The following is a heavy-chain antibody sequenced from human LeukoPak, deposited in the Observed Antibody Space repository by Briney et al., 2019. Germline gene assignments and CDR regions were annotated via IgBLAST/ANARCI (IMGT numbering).Heavy chain of an antibody. D-gene: IGHD3-10*01. J-gene: IGHJ4*02. CDR3: AKDGDVLLWFGNDY. CDR2: ISYDGSNK. V-gene: IGHV3-30*04. CDR1: GFTFSDYA. Sequence: PGGSLRLSCAASGFTFSDYAMHWVRQAPGKGLEWVAVISYDGSNKYYADSVKGRFTISRDNSKNTLYLQMNSLRAEDTAVYYCAKDGDVLLWFGNDYWGQGTLVTVSS.